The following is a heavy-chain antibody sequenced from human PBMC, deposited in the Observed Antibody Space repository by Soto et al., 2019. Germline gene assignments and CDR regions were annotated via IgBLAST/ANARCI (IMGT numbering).Heavy chain of an antibody. V-gene: IGHV5-51*01. D-gene: IGHD6-19*01. J-gene: IGHJ4*02. Sequence: GESLKISCKGSGYSFTRYWIAWVRQMPGKGLECIGIIYPDDSDTRYSPSFQGQVTISADKSINTAYLHWSSLKASDTAIYYCTKGGFRSGAYWGQGTLVTVSS. CDR1: GYSFTRYW. CDR2: IYPDDSDT. CDR3: TKGGFRSGAY.